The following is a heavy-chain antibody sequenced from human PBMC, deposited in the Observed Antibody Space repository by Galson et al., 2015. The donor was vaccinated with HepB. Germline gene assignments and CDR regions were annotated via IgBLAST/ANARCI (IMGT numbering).Heavy chain of an antibody. CDR2: IIPIFGTA. Sequence: SVKVSCKASGGTFSSYPISWVRQAPGQGLEWMGGIIPIFGTANYAQKFQGRVTITADESTSTAYMELSSLRSEDTAVYYCASEDYYGSPYDYVWGSYRLNWFDPWGQGTLVTVSS. J-gene: IGHJ5*02. D-gene: IGHD3-16*02. CDR1: GGTFSSYP. CDR3: ASEDYYGSPYDYVWGSYRLNWFDP. V-gene: IGHV1-69*13.